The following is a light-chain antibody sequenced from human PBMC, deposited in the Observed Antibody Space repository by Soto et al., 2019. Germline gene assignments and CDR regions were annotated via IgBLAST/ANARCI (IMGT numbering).Light chain of an antibody. CDR2: GAS. CDR1: QSVSSN. J-gene: IGKJ1*01. CDR3: QQYNNWPQRT. V-gene: IGKV3-15*01. Sequence: EIVMTQSPATLSASPGGRATLSCRASQSVSSNLAWYQQKPGQAPRLLIYGASTRATGIPARFSGSGSGTEFTLTLSSLQSEDFAVYYCQQYNNWPQRTFGQGTKVDIK.